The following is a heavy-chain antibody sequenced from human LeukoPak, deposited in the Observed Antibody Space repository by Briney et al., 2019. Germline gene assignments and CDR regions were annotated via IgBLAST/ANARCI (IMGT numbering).Heavy chain of an antibody. Sequence: GGSLRLSCAASGFTFCDCVMSWFRQAPGKGLEWVGFIKRKAFGGTTEYAASVRGRFTISRDDSKNFAYLQVNSLKAEDTAVYYCSRSSGYSRASFDYWGQGTLVTVSS. J-gene: IGHJ4*02. V-gene: IGHV3-49*03. CDR2: IKRKAFGGTT. D-gene: IGHD3-22*01. CDR1: GFTFCDCV. CDR3: SRSSGYSRASFDY.